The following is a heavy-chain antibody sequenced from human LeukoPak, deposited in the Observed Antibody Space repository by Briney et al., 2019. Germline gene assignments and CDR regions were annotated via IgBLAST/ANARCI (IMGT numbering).Heavy chain of an antibody. D-gene: IGHD2-2*01. CDR2: ISAYNGNT. CDR3: ARVVHCSNTSCYYYYYYMDV. CDR1: GYTFTSYG. V-gene: IGHV1-18*01. J-gene: IGHJ6*03. Sequence: ASVKVSCKASGYTFTSYGISWVRQAPGQGLEWMGWISAYNGNTNYAQKLQGRVTMTTDTSTSTAYMELRSLRSDDTAVYYCARVVHCSNTSCYYYYYYMDVWGKGTTVTASS.